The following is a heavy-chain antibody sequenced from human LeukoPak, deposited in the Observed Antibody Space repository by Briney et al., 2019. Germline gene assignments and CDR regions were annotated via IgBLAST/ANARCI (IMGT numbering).Heavy chain of an antibody. CDR1: GYSISSGYY. CDR2: IYHSGRS. CDR3: ARVRDSSGFWFDP. J-gene: IGHJ5*02. Sequence: PSETLSLTCTVSGYSISSGYYWGWMRQPPGKGLEWIGTIYHSGRSHYNPSLKSRVTISVDPSKNHFSLKLSSVTAADTAVYYCARVRDSSGFWFDPWGQGTLVTVSS. V-gene: IGHV4-38-2*02. D-gene: IGHD3-22*01.